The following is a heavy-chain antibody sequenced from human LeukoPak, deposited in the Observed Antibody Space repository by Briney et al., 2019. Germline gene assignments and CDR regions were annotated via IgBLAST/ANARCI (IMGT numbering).Heavy chain of an antibody. J-gene: IGHJ4*02. Sequence: PSETLSLTCTVSGGSITSSTHYWGWIRQSPGKGLEWIGSIYFSGTTYYNPFLKSRVTISVDTSKNQFSLKLSSVTAADTAVYYCARDGGDKDYWGQGTLVTVSS. CDR3: ARDGGDKDY. V-gene: IGHV4-39*07. D-gene: IGHD2-21*01. CDR2: IYFSGTT. CDR1: GGSITSSTHY.